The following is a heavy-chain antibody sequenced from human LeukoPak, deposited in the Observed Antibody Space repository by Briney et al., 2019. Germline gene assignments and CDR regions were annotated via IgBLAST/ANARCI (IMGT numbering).Heavy chain of an antibody. V-gene: IGHV4-38-2*01. CDR1: GFTFSDYY. CDR2: IYYSGST. J-gene: IGHJ4*02. CDR3: ARYDFWSGPPH. Sequence: GSLRLSCAASGFTFSDYYMSWIRQPPGKGLEWIGSIYYSGSTYYNPSLKSRVTISVDTSKNQFSLKLSSVTAADTAVYYCARYDFWSGPPHWGQGTLVTVSS. D-gene: IGHD3-3*01.